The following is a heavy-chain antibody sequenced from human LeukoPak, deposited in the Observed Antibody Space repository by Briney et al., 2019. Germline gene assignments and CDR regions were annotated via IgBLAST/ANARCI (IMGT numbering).Heavy chain of an antibody. CDR3: ARVATGAKPFDP. D-gene: IGHD1-7*01. CDR2: VSNSGST. V-gene: IGHV4-59*02. Sequence: SETLSLTCTVSGASVSNYYWSWIRQPPEKELEWIGYVSNSGSTDYHPSLKSRVTISVDTSKNLFSLKLSSVTAADTDVYYCARVATGAKPFDPWGQGTLVTVSS. CDR1: GASVSNYY. J-gene: IGHJ5*02.